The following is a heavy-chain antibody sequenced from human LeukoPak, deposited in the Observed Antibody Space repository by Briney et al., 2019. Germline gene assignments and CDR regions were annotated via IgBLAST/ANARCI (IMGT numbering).Heavy chain of an antibody. CDR2: IYPGDSDT. Sequence: GESLKISCKGSGYSFPIYWIGWVRQMPGKGLEWMGIIYPGDSDTRYSPSFQGQITISADKSINTAYLQWSSLKASDTAMYYCARRSTYGSGTNYLFDYWGQGTLVTVSS. CDR3: ARRSTYGSGTNYLFDY. V-gene: IGHV5-51*01. CDR1: GYSFPIYW. J-gene: IGHJ4*02. D-gene: IGHD3-10*01.